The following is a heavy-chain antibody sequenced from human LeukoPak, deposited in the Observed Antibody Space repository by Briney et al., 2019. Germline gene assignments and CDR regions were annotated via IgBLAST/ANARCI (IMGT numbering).Heavy chain of an antibody. CDR1: GGSIRSSSYY. D-gene: IGHD4-17*01. V-gene: IGHV4-39*01. J-gene: IGHJ4*02. CDR3: ARKDYGDFYFDY. CDR2: IYYSGST. Sequence: SGTLSLTCSVSGGSIRSSSYYWDWIRQPPGKGPEWIGSIYYSGSTYYNPSLKSRVTISVDTSKNQFSLKLSSVTAADTAVYYCARKDYGDFYFDYWGQGTLVTVSS.